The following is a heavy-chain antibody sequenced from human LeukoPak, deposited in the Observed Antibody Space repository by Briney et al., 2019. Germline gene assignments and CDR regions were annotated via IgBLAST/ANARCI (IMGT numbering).Heavy chain of an antibody. CDR3: AKSITMVRGVIILEDAFDI. Sequence: PGRSLRLSCAASGFTFSSYGMHWVRQASGKGLEWVAVISYDGSNKYYADSVKGRFTISRDNSKNTLYLQMNSLRAEDTAVYYCAKSITMVRGVIILEDAFDIWGQGTMVTVSS. V-gene: IGHV3-30*18. CDR1: GFTFSSYG. J-gene: IGHJ3*02. CDR2: ISYDGSNK. D-gene: IGHD3-10*01.